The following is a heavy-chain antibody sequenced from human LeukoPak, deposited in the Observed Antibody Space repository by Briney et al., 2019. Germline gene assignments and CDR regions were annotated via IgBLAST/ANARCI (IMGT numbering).Heavy chain of an antibody. J-gene: IGHJ4*02. D-gene: IGHD3-10*01. CDR2: IYTSGTT. Sequence: SETLSLTCTVSGGSISSYYWSWIRQPAGKGLEWIGRIYTSGTTTYNPSLKSRVTLSEGTSKNQFSLKLSSATAADTAVYYCASNYYGSGSLDYWGQGNLVTVSS. CDR3: ASNYYGSGSLDY. V-gene: IGHV4-4*07. CDR1: GGSISSYY.